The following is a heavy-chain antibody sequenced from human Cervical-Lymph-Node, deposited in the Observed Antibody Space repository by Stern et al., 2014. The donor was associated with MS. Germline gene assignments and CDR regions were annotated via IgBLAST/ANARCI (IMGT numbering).Heavy chain of an antibody. Sequence: QVQLQESGSGLVKPSQTLSLTCAVSGGSISNGGYSWSWIRQPPGKGLEWIGYIYHSGSTYYNPSLKSRVTISVDRSKNQFSLKLSSVTAADTAVYYCARSSTVTPNAFDIWGQGTMVTVSS. CDR3: ARSSTVTPNAFDI. J-gene: IGHJ3*02. CDR1: GGSISNGGYS. CDR2: IYHSGST. D-gene: IGHD4-17*01. V-gene: IGHV4-30-2*01.